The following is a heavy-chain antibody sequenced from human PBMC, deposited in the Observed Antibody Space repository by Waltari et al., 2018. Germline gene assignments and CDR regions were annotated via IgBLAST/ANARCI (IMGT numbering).Heavy chain of an antibody. CDR3: ARDPPYYEFWSGYKNYYYYYGMDV. V-gene: IGHV1-46*01. D-gene: IGHD3-3*01. CDR1: GYTFTSYY. Sequence: QVQLVQSGAEVKKPGASVKVSCKASGYTFTSYYMHWVRQAPGQGLEWMGIINPIGGSTSDAQKFQGRVTITMDTSTSTVYMELSSLRSEDTAVYYCARDPPYYEFWSGYKNYYYYYGMDVWGQGTTVTVSS. CDR2: INPIGGST. J-gene: IGHJ6*02.